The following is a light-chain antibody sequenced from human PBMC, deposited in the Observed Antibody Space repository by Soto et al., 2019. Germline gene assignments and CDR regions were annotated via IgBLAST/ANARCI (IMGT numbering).Light chain of an antibody. V-gene: IGKV1-39*01. J-gene: IGKJ2*01. CDR3: HQSESNTHVT. Sequence: DIQMTQSPSSLSASVGDRVTITCRASQSISSYLNWYQQKPGKAPKLLIYAASSLQSGVPSRFSGSGCGTDFTLTISSLQPEDFETYYCHQSESNTHVTFGQGTKLEIK. CDR1: QSISSY. CDR2: AAS.